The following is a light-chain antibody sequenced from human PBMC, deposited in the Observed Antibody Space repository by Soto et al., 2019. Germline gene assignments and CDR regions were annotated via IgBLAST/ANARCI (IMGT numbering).Light chain of an antibody. CDR1: RSISNW. CDR2: DAS. V-gene: IGKV1-5*01. CDR3: QQYKNYSWT. Sequence: DIQMTQSPSTLSASVGDRITITCRASRSISNWLAWYQQKPGRAPKLLIYDASSLESGVPSRFSGGGSGTEFTLTISSLQPDDFATYYCQQYKNYSWTFGQGTKVDIK. J-gene: IGKJ1*01.